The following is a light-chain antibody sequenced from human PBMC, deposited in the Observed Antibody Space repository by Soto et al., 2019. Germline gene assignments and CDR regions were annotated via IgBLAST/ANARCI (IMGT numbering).Light chain of an antibody. V-gene: IGLV2-14*01. Sequence: QSVLTQPASVSGSPGQSITISYTGTSSDFGGYDYVSWYQQHPGKAPKLIIYDVNNRPSGVSNRFSGSKSGNTASLTISGLQAEDEADYYCSSYTSSSTLYVFGTGTKVTVL. CDR2: DVN. CDR1: SSDFGGYDY. J-gene: IGLJ1*01. CDR3: SSYTSSSTLYV.